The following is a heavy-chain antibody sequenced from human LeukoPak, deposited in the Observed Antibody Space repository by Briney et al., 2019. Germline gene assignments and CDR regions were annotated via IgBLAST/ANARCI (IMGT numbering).Heavy chain of an antibody. J-gene: IGHJ4*02. CDR1: GGSISSSSHY. V-gene: IGHV4-39*01. CDR2: VST. Sequence: LETLSLTCTVSGGSISSSSHYWGWIRQPPGKGLEWIGVSTYYNPSLKNRVTISRDTSKNQFSLKLSSVTAADTAIYYCARAGYSYGIISYFDSWGQGTLVTVSS. D-gene: IGHD5-18*01. CDR3: ARAGYSYGIISYFDS.